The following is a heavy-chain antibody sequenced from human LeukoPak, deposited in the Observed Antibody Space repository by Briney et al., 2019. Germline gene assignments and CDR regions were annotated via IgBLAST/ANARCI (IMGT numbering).Heavy chain of an antibody. Sequence: PSETLSLTCTVSGGSISNYVWSWIRQPPGKGLEWIGYINDSGNTKYNPSLESRVTISVDTSKNQFSLRLISVTAADTAVYYCARDQLYCSSSSCRNLGWFDPWGQGTLVTVSS. D-gene: IGHD2-2*01. V-gene: IGHV4-59*12. CDR2: INDSGNT. CDR1: GGSISNYV. J-gene: IGHJ5*02. CDR3: ARDQLYCSSSSCRNLGWFDP.